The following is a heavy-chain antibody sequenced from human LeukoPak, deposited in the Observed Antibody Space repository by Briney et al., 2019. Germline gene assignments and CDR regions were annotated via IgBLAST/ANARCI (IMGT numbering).Heavy chain of an antibody. V-gene: IGHV3-23*01. CDR3: AKGDYYGSGPFDY. D-gene: IGHD3-10*01. Sequence: GGSLRLSCAASGFTFSSDAMSWVRQAPGKGLEWVSAISGSGGSTYYADSVKGRFTISRDNSKNTLYLQMNSLRAEDTAVYYCAKGDYYGSGPFDYWGQGTLVTVSS. J-gene: IGHJ4*02. CDR2: ISGSGGST. CDR1: GFTFSSDA.